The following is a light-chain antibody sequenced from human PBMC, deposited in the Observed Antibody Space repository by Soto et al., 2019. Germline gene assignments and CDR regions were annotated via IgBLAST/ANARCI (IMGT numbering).Light chain of an antibody. Sequence: EVVMTQSPATVSVSPGERATLSCRASQSVSSNLAWYRQKPGQAPRLLMYGASTRATSISDRFSGSGSGTEFTLTISRLESEDVAVYYCQQYNNWPITFGQGTRLEI. J-gene: IGKJ5*01. V-gene: IGKV3-15*01. CDR1: QSVSSN. CDR3: QQYNNWPIT. CDR2: GAS.